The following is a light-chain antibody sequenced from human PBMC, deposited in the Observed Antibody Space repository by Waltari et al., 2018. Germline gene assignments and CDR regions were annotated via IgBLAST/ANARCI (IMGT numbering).Light chain of an antibody. V-gene: IGKV3-20*01. CDR2: GAS. CDR1: QTINNNY. J-gene: IGKJ1*01. CDR3: QQYATSPMT. Sequence: EIVLTQSPGTLSLSPGERATISCRASQTINNNYLAWYQQKPGQAPRLLIYGASSRATGIPDRFSGSGSGTDFTLTVSRLEPEDFAVYCCQQYATSPMTFGQGTKVEVK.